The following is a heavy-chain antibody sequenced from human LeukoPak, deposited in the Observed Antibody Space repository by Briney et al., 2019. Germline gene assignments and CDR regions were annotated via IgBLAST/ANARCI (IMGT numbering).Heavy chain of an antibody. J-gene: IGHJ6*03. Sequence: PGGSLRLSCAASGFTCSSYWMSWVRQAPGKGLEWVANIKQDGSEKYYVDSVKGRFTISRDNAKNSLYLQMNSLRAEDTAVYYCARVGSESFYYYYYMDVWGKGTTVTVSS. CDR1: GFTCSSYW. V-gene: IGHV3-7*01. D-gene: IGHD3-10*01. CDR2: IKQDGSEK. CDR3: ARVGSESFYYYYYMDV.